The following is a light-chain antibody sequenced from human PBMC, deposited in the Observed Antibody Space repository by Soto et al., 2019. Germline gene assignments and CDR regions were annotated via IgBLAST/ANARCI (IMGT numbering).Light chain of an antibody. Sequence: DIHMTHSPSSLSASVVYRVTITFLASQSISSYLNWYQQKPGKAPNLLIYAASSLQSGVPSRFSGSGSGTEFTLTISSLQPDDFATYYCQHYNSYSEAFGQGTKVDIK. V-gene: IGKV1-39*01. CDR3: QHYNSYSEA. J-gene: IGKJ1*01. CDR1: QSISSY. CDR2: AAS.